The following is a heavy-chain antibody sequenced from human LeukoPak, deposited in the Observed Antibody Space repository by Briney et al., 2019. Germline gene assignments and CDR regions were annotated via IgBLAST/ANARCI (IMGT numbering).Heavy chain of an antibody. Sequence: TTSETLSLTCTVSGGSISSSSHYWGWIRQPPGKGLEWIGSIYYSGSTYYNPSLKSRVTISVDTSKNQFSLKLSSVTAADTAVYYCARLTGYSSESWFDPWGQGTLVTVSS. J-gene: IGHJ5*02. CDR2: IYYSGST. CDR3: ARLTGYSSESWFDP. V-gene: IGHV4-39*07. D-gene: IGHD3-9*01. CDR1: GGSISSSSHY.